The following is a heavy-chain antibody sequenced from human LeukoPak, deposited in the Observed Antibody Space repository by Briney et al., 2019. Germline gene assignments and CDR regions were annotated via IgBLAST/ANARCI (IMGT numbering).Heavy chain of an antibody. V-gene: IGHV4-38-2*02. J-gene: IGHJ4*02. CDR3: ARVGREDYDSSGYFGY. D-gene: IGHD3-22*01. CDR1: GYSISSGYY. Sequence: SETLSLTCTVSGYSISSGYYWGWIRQPPGKWLEWIGSIYHSGSTYYNPSLKSRVTISVDTSKNQFSLKLSSVTAADTAVYYCARVGREDYDSSGYFGYWGQGTLVTVSS. CDR2: IYHSGST.